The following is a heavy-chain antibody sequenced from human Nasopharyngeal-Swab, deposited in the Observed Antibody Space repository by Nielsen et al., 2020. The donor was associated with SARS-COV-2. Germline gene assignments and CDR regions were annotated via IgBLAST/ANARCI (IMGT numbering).Heavy chain of an antibody. V-gene: IGHV1-8*01. CDR2: MTPNNGAT. CDR3: TRGGPDFGY. J-gene: IGHJ4*02. Sequence: ASVKVSCKASGFTFTTYDINWLRQATGQGLEWMGWMTPNNGATGYAQKFQGRVTLTWDTSISTAYMGLSSLRSEDTAVYYCTRGGPDFGYWGQGTLVTVSS. CDR1: GFTFTTYD.